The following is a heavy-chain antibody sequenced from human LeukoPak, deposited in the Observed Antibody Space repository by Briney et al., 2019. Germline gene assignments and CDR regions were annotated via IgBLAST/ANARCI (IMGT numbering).Heavy chain of an antibody. Sequence: GGSLRLSCAASGFTVSSNYMSWVRQAPGKGLEWVSVIYSGGSTYYADSVKGRFTISRDNSKNTLYLQMNSLRAEDTAVYYCARETVGYCTNGVCSGWFDPWGQGTLVTVSS. CDR3: ARETVGYCTNGVCSGWFDP. CDR1: GFTVSSNY. D-gene: IGHD2-8*01. J-gene: IGHJ5*02. V-gene: IGHV3-53*01. CDR2: IYSGGST.